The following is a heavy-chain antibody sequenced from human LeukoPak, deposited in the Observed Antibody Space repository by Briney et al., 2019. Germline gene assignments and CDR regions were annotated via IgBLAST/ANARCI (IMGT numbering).Heavy chain of an antibody. CDR1: GFTFSGSA. V-gene: IGHV3-73*01. J-gene: IGHJ4*02. CDR2: IRSKANSYAT. CDR3: AKGKRLDQPHY. Sequence: GGSLRLSCAASGFTFSGSAMHWVRQASGKGLECVGRIRSKANSYATAYAASVKGRFTISRDDSKNTLYLQMNSLRAEDTAVYYCAKGKRLDQPHYWGQGTLVTVSS. D-gene: IGHD1-14*01.